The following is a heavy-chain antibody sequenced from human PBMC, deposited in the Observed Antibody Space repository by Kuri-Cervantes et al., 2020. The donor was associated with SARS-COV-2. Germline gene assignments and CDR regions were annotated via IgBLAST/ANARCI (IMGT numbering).Heavy chain of an antibody. CDR2: MNPNSGGT. D-gene: IGHD1-26*01. Sequence: ASVKVSCKASGYTFTSYDINWVRQATGQGLEWMGWMNPNSGGTNYAQKFQGRVTMTRDTSISTAYMELSRLRSDDTAVYYCAREFGYSGSYARQYNWFDPWGQGTLVTVSS. CDR1: GYTFTSYD. J-gene: IGHJ5*02. CDR3: AREFGYSGSYARQYNWFDP. V-gene: IGHV1-2*02.